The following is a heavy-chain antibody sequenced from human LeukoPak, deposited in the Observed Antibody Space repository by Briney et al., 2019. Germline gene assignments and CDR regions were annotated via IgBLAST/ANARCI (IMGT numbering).Heavy chain of an antibody. CDR2: ISYDGSNK. CDR3: ARPDCSSTSCSLIDY. CDR1: GFTFSTYT. D-gene: IGHD2-2*01. Sequence: SGGSLRLSCAASGFTFSTYTMNWVRQAPGKGLEWVAVISYDGSNKYYADSVKGRFTISRDNSKNTLYLQMNSLRAEDTAVYYCARPDCSSTSCSLIDYWGQGTLVTVSS. J-gene: IGHJ4*02. V-gene: IGHV3-30*04.